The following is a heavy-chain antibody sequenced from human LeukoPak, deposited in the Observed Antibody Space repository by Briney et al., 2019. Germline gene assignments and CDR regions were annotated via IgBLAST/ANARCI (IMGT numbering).Heavy chain of an antibody. V-gene: IGHV4-30-2*01. CDR1: GGSISSGGYS. Sequence: PSEALSLTRAVSGGSISSGGYSWSWIRQPPGKGLEWIGYIYHSGSTYYNPSLKSRVTISVDRSKNQFSLKLSSVTAADTAVYYCARTAAHHTNWFDPWGQGTLVTVSS. CDR3: ARTAAHHTNWFDP. D-gene: IGHD2-2*01. CDR2: IYHSGST. J-gene: IGHJ5*02.